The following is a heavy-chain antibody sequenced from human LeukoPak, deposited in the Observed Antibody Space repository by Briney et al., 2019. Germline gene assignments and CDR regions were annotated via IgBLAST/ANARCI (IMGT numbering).Heavy chain of an antibody. CDR3: AKVPYYYYYYMDV. Sequence: GGSLRLSCAASGFTFSSYGMHWVRQAPGKWLEWVAFIRYDGSNKYYADSVKGRFTISRDNSKNTLYLQMNSLRAEDTAVYYCAKVPYYYYYYMDVWGKGTTVTVSS. CDR1: GFTFSSYG. CDR2: IRYDGSNK. V-gene: IGHV3-30*02. J-gene: IGHJ6*03.